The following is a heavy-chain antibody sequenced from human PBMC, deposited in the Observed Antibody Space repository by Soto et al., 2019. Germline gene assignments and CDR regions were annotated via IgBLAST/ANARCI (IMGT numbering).Heavy chain of an antibody. CDR1: GFIVSTNY. V-gene: IGHV3-53*01. J-gene: IGHJ4*02. D-gene: IGHD3-3*01. CDR3: GRNPFGVVNDGVVL. CDR2: IYDNDAT. Sequence: EVQVAESGGGLIQPGGSLRLSCAASGFIVSTNYMTWVRQAPGKGLEWVSLIYDNDATHYADSVKGRFTISRDISMNTLYLQMNSRRAEDTAVYYCGRNPFGVVNDGVVLWGQGTLVTVSS.